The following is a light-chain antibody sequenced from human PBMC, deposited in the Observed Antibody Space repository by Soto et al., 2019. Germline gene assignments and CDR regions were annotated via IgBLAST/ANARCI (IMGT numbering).Light chain of an antibody. Sequence: DIPMTQSPSTLSASVGDRVTITCRASQTISSGLAWYQQKPGKAPKVLIYDASTLESGVPSRFSGSGSGTEFTLTISSLQPDDFATYYCQQYNSYDMWTFGQGTKVEIK. CDR1: QTISSG. J-gene: IGKJ1*01. CDR3: QQYNSYDMWT. CDR2: DAS. V-gene: IGKV1-5*01.